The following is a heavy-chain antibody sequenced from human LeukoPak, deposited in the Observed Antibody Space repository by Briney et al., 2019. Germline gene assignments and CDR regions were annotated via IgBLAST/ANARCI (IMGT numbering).Heavy chain of an antibody. CDR2: IKQDGSEK. Sequence: PGGSLRLSCAASGFTFSSYAMSWVRQAPGKGLEWVANIKQDGSEKYYVDSVKGRFTISRDNAKNSLYLQMNSLRAEDTAVYYCARVHSSSWYGIYYYYYYYMDVWGKGTTVTISS. J-gene: IGHJ6*03. CDR1: GFTFSSYA. CDR3: ARVHSSSWYGIYYYYYYYMDV. D-gene: IGHD6-13*01. V-gene: IGHV3-7*01.